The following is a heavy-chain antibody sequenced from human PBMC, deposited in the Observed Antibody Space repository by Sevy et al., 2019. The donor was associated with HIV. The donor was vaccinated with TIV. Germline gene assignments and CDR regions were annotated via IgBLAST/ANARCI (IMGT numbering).Heavy chain of an antibody. V-gene: IGHV3-23*01. CDR3: AKDLTGTYTYYFYHYGMDV. CDR1: GFTFSSYA. J-gene: IGHJ6*02. D-gene: IGHD1-20*01. CDR2: ISGGGGNT. Sequence: GGSLRLSCAASGFTFSSYAMAWVRQAPGKGLEWVSAISGGGGNTYYADSVKGRFPISRDNSKNTLYLQMNSLRDEDTAIYYCAKDLTGTYTYYFYHYGMDVWGQGATVTVSS.